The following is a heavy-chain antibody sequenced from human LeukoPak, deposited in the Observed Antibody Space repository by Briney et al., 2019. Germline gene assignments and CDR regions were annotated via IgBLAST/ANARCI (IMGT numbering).Heavy chain of an antibody. CDR1: GGSVSSGNSY. D-gene: IGHD1-1*01. Sequence: SSETLSLTCTVSGGSVSSGNSYWSWIRQPPGKGLEWIGYIYYNGNTNYNPALKRRVTISVDTSKNQFSLRLSSVTAADTAVYYCARDLDWNDEDYYYGMDVWGQGTTVTVSS. CDR2: IYYNGNT. J-gene: IGHJ6*02. CDR3: ARDLDWNDEDYYYGMDV. V-gene: IGHV4-61*01.